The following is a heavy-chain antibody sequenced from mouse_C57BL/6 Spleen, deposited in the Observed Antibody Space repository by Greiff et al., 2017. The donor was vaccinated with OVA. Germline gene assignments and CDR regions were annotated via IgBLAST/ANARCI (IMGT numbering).Heavy chain of an antibody. CDR2: INPNNGGT. Sequence: VQLQQSGPELVKPGASVKISCKASGYTFTDYYMNWVKQSHGKSLEWIGDINPNNGGTSYNQKFKGKATLTVDKSSSTAYMELRSLTSEDSAVYYCASGNLAWFAYWGQGTLVTVSA. D-gene: IGHD2-1*01. CDR1: GYTFTDYY. CDR3: ASGNLAWFAY. J-gene: IGHJ3*01. V-gene: IGHV1-26*01.